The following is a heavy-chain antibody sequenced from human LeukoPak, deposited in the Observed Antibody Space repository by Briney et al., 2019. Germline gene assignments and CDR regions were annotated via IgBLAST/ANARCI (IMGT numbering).Heavy chain of an antibody. CDR1: GGSISSGRYY. CDR2: VSTTGST. CDR3: ATLPGGVTTPNPA. V-gene: IGHV4-61*02. Sequence: SETLSLTCTVSGGSISSGRYYWSWIRQPAGKGLEWIGRVSTTGSTNYNPSLKSRVTISLDTSKNQFSLKLTSVTAADTAVYYCATLPGGVTTPNPAWGQGTLVTVSS. D-gene: IGHD4-17*01. J-gene: IGHJ5*02.